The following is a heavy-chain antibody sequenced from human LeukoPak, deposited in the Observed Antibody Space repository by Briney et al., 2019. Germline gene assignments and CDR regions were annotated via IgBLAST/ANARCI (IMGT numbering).Heavy chain of an antibody. D-gene: IGHD2-15*01. V-gene: IGHV4-4*09. CDR2: NYTSGST. J-gene: IGHJ5*02. Sequence: SETLSLTCTVSGGSISSYYWSWIRQPPGKGLEWIGYNYTSGSTNYNPSLKSRVTISVDTSKNQFSLKLSSVTAADTAVYYCARVSLRGRWFDPWGQGTLVTVSS. CDR1: GGSISSYY. CDR3: ARVSLRGRWFDP.